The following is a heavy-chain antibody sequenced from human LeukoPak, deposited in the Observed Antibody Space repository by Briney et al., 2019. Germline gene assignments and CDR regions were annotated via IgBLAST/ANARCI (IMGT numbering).Heavy chain of an antibody. D-gene: IGHD6-19*01. Sequence: ASVKVSCKASGYTFTGYYMHWVRQAPGQGLEWMGWINPNSGGTNYAQKFQGRVTMTRDTSISTAYRELSRLRSDDTAVYYCARVDFDSSGWLDYWGQGTLVTVSS. J-gene: IGHJ4*02. CDR2: INPNSGGT. CDR1: GYTFTGYY. V-gene: IGHV1-2*02. CDR3: ARVDFDSSGWLDY.